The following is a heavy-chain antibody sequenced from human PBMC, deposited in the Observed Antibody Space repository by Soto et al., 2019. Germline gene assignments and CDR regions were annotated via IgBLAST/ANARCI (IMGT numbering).Heavy chain of an antibody. CDR2: IYHSGST. D-gene: IGHD2-15*01. CDR3: ARDIVVVVAATSSWFDP. V-gene: IGHV4-4*02. J-gene: IGHJ5*02. CDR1: GGSISSSNW. Sequence: QVQLQESGPGLVKPSGTLSLTCAVSGGSISSSNWWSWVRQPPGKGLEWIGEIYHSGSTNYNPSLNSRVTISVDKSKNRFALKLSSVTAADTAVYYCARDIVVVVAATSSWFDPWGQGTLVTVSS.